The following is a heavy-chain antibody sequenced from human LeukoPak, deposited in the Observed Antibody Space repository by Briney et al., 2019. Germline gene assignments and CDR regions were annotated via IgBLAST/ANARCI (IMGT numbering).Heavy chain of an antibody. D-gene: IGHD6-19*01. CDR2: IGSNCYGGTT. CDR1: GFSHREYA. V-gene: IGHV3-49*04. Sequence: PVRALRLSCTASGFSHREYAMSWVRPAPRDGLEWDGLIGSNCYGGTTEYAASVRGSFSISREDCTSIANLHMYSLKTDDTGVYFCTTALRSGLYRGFDYWGQGTLVTVFS. J-gene: IGHJ4*02. CDR3: TTALRSGLYRGFDY.